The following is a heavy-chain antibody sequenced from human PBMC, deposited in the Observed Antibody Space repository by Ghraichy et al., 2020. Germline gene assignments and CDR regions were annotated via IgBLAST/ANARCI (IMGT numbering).Heavy chain of an antibody. V-gene: IGHV4-39*01. CDR2: IYNSVST. CDR3: ARNKTGSLSGWFDP. CDR1: GGSMSTSADY. J-gene: IGHJ5*02. D-gene: IGHD6-6*01. Sequence: LSLTCTVSGGSMSTSADYWGWIRQPPGKRLEWIGSIYNSVSTHYNPSLRSRVTISVDPSKDQFSLRLTSVTASDTAAYYCARNKTGSLSGWFDPWGPGLLVTVSS.